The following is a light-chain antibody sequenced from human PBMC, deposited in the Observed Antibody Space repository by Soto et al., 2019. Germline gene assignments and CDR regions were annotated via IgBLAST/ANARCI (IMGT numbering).Light chain of an antibody. V-gene: IGKV1-9*01. CDR2: AAS. J-gene: IGKJ4*01. CDR1: QGISSY. CDR3: QQLNSYPLT. Sequence: QLTQSPSSLSESVGARVTITCRASQGISSYLAWYQQKPGKAPKLLIYAASTLQSGVPSRFSGSGSGTDFTLTISSLQPEEFATYYCQQLNSYPLTVGGGTKVAIK.